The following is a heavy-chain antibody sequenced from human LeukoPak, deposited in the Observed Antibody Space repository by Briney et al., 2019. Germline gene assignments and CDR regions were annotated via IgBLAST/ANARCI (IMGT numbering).Heavy chain of an antibody. J-gene: IGHJ6*02. V-gene: IGHV4-31*03. Sequence: SETLSLTCTVSGDSINIGGYFCTWIRRFPGEGPGWIVYIYHSGDTYYNPSLKSRLVMSVDTSNNQFSLALSSVTAADTALYYCARAGVGRRYLFGLDVWGPGTTVTVSS. CDR2: IYHSGDT. D-gene: IGHD3-3*01. CDR1: GDSINIGGYF. CDR3: ARAGVGRRYLFGLDV.